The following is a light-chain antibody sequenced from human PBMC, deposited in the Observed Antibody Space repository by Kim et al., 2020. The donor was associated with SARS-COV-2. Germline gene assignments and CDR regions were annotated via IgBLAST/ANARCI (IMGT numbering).Light chain of an antibody. V-gene: IGKV4-1*01. CDR2: WAS. CDR3: QQFYSLPLT. Sequence: TINCKASQSVLYNSDNKNYLTWYQQKPGQPPKLLIYWASTRESGVPDRFSGSGSGTDFTLTISSLQAEDVAIYYCQQFYSLPLTFGQGTRLEIK. J-gene: IGKJ5*01. CDR1: QSVLYNSDNKNY.